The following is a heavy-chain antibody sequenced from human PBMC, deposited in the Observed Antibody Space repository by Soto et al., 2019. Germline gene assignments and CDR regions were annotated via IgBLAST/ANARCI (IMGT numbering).Heavy chain of an antibody. J-gene: IGHJ4*02. V-gene: IGHV4-59*01. CDR3: ARSDGRY. CDR2: MYNTGST. Sequence: PSETLSLTCTVSCGSISGYYWSWIRQPPGKGLEWIGYMYNTGSTVYNPSFKSRVTISVDTSKNQFSLKLSSVTAADTAVYYCARSDGRYWGQGTLVTVSS. CDR1: CGSISGYY.